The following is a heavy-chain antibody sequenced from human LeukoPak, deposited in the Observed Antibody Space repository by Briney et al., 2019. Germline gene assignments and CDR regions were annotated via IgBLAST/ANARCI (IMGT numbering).Heavy chain of an antibody. J-gene: IGHJ6*03. D-gene: IGHD3-3*01. CDR1: GYTFTSYG. Sequence: GASVKVSCKASGYTFTSYGISWVRQAPGQGLEWMGWISAYNGNTNYAQKLQGRVTMTTDTSTSTAYMELRSLRSDDTAVYYCARVLFKDYDFWSGYYRDYYYYYYMDVRGKGTTVTVSS. CDR2: ISAYNGNT. V-gene: IGHV1-18*01. CDR3: ARVLFKDYDFWSGYYRDYYYYYYMDV.